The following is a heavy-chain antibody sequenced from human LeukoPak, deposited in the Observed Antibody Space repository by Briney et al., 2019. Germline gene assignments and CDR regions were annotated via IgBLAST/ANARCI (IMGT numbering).Heavy chain of an antibody. CDR3: ARHIGGRYYYYYMDV. D-gene: IGHD3-16*02. V-gene: IGHV4-39*01. J-gene: IGHJ6*03. CDR1: GGSISSSSYY. Sequence: PSETLSLTCTVSGGSISSSSYYWGWIRQPPGKGLEWIGSIYYSGSTYYNPSLKSRVTISVDTSKNQFSLKLSSVTAADTAVYYCARHIGGRYYYYYMDVWGKGTTVTISS. CDR2: IYYSGST.